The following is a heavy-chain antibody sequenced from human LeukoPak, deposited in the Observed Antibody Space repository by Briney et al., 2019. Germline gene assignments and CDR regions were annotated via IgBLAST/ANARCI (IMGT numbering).Heavy chain of an antibody. V-gene: IGHV1-8*01. CDR2: MNPNSGNT. D-gene: IGHD4-17*01. CDR3: ARGPGLYYGDSGWYFDL. CDR1: GYTFTSYD. Sequence: ASVKVSCKASGYTFTSYDINWVRQATGQGLEWMGWMNPNSGNTGYAQKFQGRVTMTRNTSISTAYMELSSLRSEDTAVYYCARGPGLYYGDSGWYFDLWGRGTLVTVSS. J-gene: IGHJ2*01.